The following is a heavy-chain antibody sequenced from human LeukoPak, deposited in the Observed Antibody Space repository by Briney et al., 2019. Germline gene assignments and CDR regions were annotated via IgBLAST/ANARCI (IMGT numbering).Heavy chain of an antibody. V-gene: IGHV4-34*01. CDR3: AREPLAAAANVALDY. CDR1: GGSFSGYY. J-gene: IGHJ4*02. D-gene: IGHD6-13*01. CDR2: INHSGST. Sequence: PSETLSLTCAVYGGSFSGYYWGWIRQPPGKGLEWIGEINHSGSTYYNPSLKSRVTISVDTSKNQFSLKLSSVTAADTAVYYCAREPLAAAANVALDYWGQGTLVTVSS.